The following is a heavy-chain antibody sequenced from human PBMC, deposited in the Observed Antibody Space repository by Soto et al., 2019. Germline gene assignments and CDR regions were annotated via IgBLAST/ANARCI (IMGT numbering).Heavy chain of an antibody. CDR3: ARDQHGYSSGYGLGY. D-gene: IGHD5-18*01. CDR2: ISSSSSYI. CDR1: GFTFSSYS. J-gene: IGHJ4*02. Sequence: EVQLVESWGGLVKPGGSLRLSCAASGFTFSSYSMNWVRQAPGKGLEWVSSISSSSSYIYYADSVKGRFTISRDNAKNSLYLQMNSLRAEDTAVYYCARDQHGYSSGYGLGYWGQGTLVTVSS. V-gene: IGHV3-21*01.